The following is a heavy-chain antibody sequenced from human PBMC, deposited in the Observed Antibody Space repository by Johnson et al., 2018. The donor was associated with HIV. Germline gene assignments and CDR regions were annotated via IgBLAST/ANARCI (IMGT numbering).Heavy chain of an antibody. CDR3: ARDVASVYGSGDHAFDI. V-gene: IGHV3-43D*03. D-gene: IGHD3-10*01. CDR2: INWDGDRT. CDR1: RFTFDDYA. J-gene: IGHJ3*02. Sequence: VQLVESGGVVVHPGGSLRLSCETSRFTFDDYAMHWVRQAPGKGLEWVSLINWDGDRTYYADSVKGRFTISRDNSRNTLYLQMGRLRVEDMAVYYCARDVASVYGSGDHAFDIWGQGTMVTVSS.